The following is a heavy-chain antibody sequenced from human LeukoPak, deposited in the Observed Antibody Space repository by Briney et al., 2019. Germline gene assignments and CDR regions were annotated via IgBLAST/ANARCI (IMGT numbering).Heavy chain of an antibody. CDR1: GYTFTSYY. Sequence: ASVKVSCKASGYTFTSYYMHWVRQAPGQGLEWMGIINPSGGSTSYAQKFQGRVTMTRDTSTSTVYMGLSSLRSEDTAVYYCATSNRDGYNLDYWGQGTLVTVSS. J-gene: IGHJ4*02. CDR3: ATSNRDGYNLDY. CDR2: INPSGGST. V-gene: IGHV1-46*01. D-gene: IGHD5-24*01.